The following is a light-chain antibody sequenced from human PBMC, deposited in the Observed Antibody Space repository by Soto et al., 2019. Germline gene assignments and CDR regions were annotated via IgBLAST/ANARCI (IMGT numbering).Light chain of an antibody. CDR1: QSIGSW. CDR2: KAS. Sequence: DIQMTQSPSTLSASVGDRVTSTCRASQSIGSWLAWYQQKPGKAPKLLIYKASSLESGVASSFSGSGSGTEFTLTISSLQPDDFATYYCQQYNSYPHTFGQGTKLEIK. J-gene: IGKJ2*01. V-gene: IGKV1-5*03. CDR3: QQYNSYPHT.